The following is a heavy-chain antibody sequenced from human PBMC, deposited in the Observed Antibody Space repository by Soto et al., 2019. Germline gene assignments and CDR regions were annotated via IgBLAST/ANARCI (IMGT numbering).Heavy chain of an antibody. J-gene: IGHJ6*02. CDR2: IYYSGIT. V-gene: IGHV4-39*01. Sequence: PSETLSLTCTVSGGSISSSSYYWGWIRQPPGKGLEWIGSIYYSGITYYNPSLKSRVTISVDTSKNQFSLKLSSVTAADTAVYYCARRSSSAQGDYYGMDVWGQGTTVTVSS. CDR3: ARRSSSAQGDYYGMDV. CDR1: GGSISSSSYY. D-gene: IGHD6-13*01.